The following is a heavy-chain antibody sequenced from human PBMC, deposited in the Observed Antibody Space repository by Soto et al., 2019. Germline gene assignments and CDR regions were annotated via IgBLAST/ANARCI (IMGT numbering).Heavy chain of an antibody. V-gene: IGHV3-23*01. CDR1: GFTFSSYA. CDR3: AKPGAGTTSYYYYGMDG. Sequence: GGSLRLSCAASGFTFSSYAMSWVRQAPGKGLEWVSAISGSGGSTYYADSVKGRFTISRDNSKNTLYLQMNSLRAEDTVVYYCAKPGAGTTSYYYYGMDGWGQGTTVTVSS. D-gene: IGHD1-7*01. CDR2: ISGSGGST. J-gene: IGHJ6*02.